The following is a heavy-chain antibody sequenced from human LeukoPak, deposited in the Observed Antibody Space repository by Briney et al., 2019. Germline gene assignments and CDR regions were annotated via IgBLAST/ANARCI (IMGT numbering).Heavy chain of an antibody. V-gene: IGHV3-23*01. D-gene: IGHD3-10*01. J-gene: IGHJ4*02. Sequence: PGGSLRLSCAASGFTFSSYAMTWVRQAPGKGLEWVSTISGSGGTTYYADSVKDHFTISRDNSKSTLYLQMNSLRAEDTALYYCAKNTSPWISGFDYWGQGTLVTISS. CDR3: AKNTSPWISGFDY. CDR2: ISGSGGTT. CDR1: GFTFSSYA.